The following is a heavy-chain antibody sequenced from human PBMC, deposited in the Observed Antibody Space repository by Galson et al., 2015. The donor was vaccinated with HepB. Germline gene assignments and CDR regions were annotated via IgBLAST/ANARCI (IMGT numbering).Heavy chain of an antibody. CDR2: INTNTGNP. J-gene: IGHJ5*02. CDR3: ARQGTGGASNTAKKTKYNWFDP. Sequence: SVKVSCKASGYTFTSYAMNWVRQAPGQGLEWMGWINTNTGNPTYAQGFTGRFVFSLDTSVSTAYLQISSLKAEDTAVYYCARQGTGGASNTAKKTKYNWFDPWGQGTLVTVSS. D-gene: IGHD1-1*01. CDR1: GYTFTSYA. V-gene: IGHV7-4-1*02.